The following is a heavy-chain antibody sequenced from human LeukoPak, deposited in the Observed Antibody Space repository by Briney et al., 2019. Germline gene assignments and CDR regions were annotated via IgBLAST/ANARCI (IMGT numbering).Heavy chain of an antibody. CDR2: INPSGGST. CDR3: ARVASTVTGDLLFDY. D-gene: IGHD7-27*01. V-gene: IGHV1-46*01. J-gene: IGHJ4*02. Sequence: ASVKVSCKASGYTFTSYYMHWVRQAPGQGLEWMGIINPSGGSTSYAQKFQGRVTMTRDTSTSTVYMELSSLRSEDTAVYYCARVASTVTGDLLFDYWGQGTLVTVSS. CDR1: GYTFTSYY.